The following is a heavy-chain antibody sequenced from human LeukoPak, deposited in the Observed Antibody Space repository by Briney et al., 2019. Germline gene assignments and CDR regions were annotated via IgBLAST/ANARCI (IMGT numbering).Heavy chain of an antibody. D-gene: IGHD6-19*01. V-gene: IGHV4-39*01. J-gene: IGHJ4*02. CDR3: AFKLVAGTAFDY. CDR1: GGSISSSSYY. Sequence: PSETLSLTCTVSGGSISSSSYYWGWIRQPPGKGLEWIGSIYYSGSTYYNPSLKSRVTISVDTSKNQFSLKLSSVTAADTAVYYCAFKLVAGTAFDYWGQGTLVTVSS. CDR2: IYYSGST.